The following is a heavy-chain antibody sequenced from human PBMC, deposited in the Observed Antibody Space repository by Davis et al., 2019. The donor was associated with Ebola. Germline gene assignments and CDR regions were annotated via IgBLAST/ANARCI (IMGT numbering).Heavy chain of an antibody. D-gene: IGHD3-10*01. V-gene: IGHV4-59*01. J-gene: IGHJ6*03. CDR2: IYYSGST. CDR3: ARISLLWFGELSPKYYYYYYMDV. CDR1: GGSISSYY. Sequence: SETLSLTCTVSGGSISSYYWSWIRQPPGKGLEWIGYIYYSGSTNYNPSLKSRVTISVDTSKNQFSLKLSSVTAADTAMYYCARISLLWFGELSPKYYYYYYMDVWGKGTTVTVSS.